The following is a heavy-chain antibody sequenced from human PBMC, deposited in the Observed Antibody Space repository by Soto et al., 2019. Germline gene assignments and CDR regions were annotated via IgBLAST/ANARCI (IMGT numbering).Heavy chain of an antibody. CDR2: ISYDGSNK. Sequence: GGSLRLSCAASGFTFSSYGMHWVRQAPGKGLEWVAVISYDGSNKYYADSVKGRSTISRDNSKNTLYLQMNSLRAEDTAVYYCAKDMVRYSGYTYYFDYWGQGTLVTVSS. CDR3: AKDMVRYSGYTYYFDY. J-gene: IGHJ4*02. CDR1: GFTFSSYG. V-gene: IGHV3-30*18. D-gene: IGHD5-12*01.